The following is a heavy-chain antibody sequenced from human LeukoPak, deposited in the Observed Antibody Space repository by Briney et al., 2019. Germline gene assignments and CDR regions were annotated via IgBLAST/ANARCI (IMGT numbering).Heavy chain of an antibody. CDR1: GSSLSSSYY. CDR3: ARVNTVMATFDY. CDR2: ISHSGST. Sequence: SETLSLTCTVSGSSLSSSYYGAWIRQPPGKGLEWIATISHSGSTYYNPSLKRRVTISADTSQNQHSLRLNSVTVADTAVYYCARVNTVMATFDYWGQGTPVTVSS. J-gene: IGHJ4*02. D-gene: IGHD5-24*01. V-gene: IGHV4-38-2*02.